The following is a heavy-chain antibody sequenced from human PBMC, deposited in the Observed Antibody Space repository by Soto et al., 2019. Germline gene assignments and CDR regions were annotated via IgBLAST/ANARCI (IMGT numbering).Heavy chain of an antibody. CDR3: AGEMAKIGVVWYFDL. CDR1: GGSFSGYY. V-gene: IGHV4-34*01. J-gene: IGHJ2*01. D-gene: IGHD3-10*01. CDR2: INHSGST. Sequence: SETLSLTCAVYGGSFSGYYWSWIRQPPGKGLEWIGEINHSGSTNYNPSLKSRVTISVDTSKNQFSLKLSSVTAADTAVYYCAGEMAKIGVVWYFDLWGRGTLVTVSS.